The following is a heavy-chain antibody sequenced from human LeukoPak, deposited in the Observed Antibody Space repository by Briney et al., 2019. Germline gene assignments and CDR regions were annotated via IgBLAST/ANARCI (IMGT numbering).Heavy chain of an antibody. CDR1: GGSISSYY. J-gene: IGHJ4*02. V-gene: IGHV4-59*08. CDR2: IYYSGST. CDR3: ARRYDY. Sequence: SETLSLTCTVSGGSISSYYWSWIRQPPGKGLEWIGYIYYSGSTNYNPSLKSRVTMSVDTSKNQFSLKLSSVTAADTAVYYCARRYDYWGQGTLVTVSS.